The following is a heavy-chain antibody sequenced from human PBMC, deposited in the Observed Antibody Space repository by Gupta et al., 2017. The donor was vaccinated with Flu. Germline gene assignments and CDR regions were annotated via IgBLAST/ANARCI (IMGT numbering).Heavy chain of an antibody. CDR3: ARNRVWQQFDY. D-gene: IGHD5-24*01. CDR1: GFTVRSDW. Sequence: EEQLVESGGGLVQPGGSRRLACVVSGFTVRSDWMEWVRQAPGKGLEWVANIAADDSVKNYADSVKGRFTISRDDAKNSLYLQMNSLRAEDTAVYYCARNRVWQQFDYWGQGVLVTVSS. V-gene: IGHV3-7*01. J-gene: IGHJ4*02. CDR2: IAADDSVK.